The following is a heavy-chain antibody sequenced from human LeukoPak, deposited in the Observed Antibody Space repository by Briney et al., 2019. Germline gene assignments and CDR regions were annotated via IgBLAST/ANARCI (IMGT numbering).Heavy chain of an antibody. CDR2: ISAYNGNT. Sequence: ASVKVSCKASGYTFTSYGISWVRQAPGQGLEWMGWISAYNGNTNYAQKLQGRVTMTTDTSTSTAYMELRSLRSDDTAVYYCARQVVVVPAAMDWFDPRGQGTLVTVSS. V-gene: IGHV1-18*01. CDR1: GYTFTSYG. CDR3: ARQVVVVPAAMDWFDP. D-gene: IGHD2-2*01. J-gene: IGHJ5*02.